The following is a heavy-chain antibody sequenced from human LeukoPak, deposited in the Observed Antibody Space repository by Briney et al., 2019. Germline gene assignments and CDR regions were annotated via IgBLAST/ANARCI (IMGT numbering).Heavy chain of an antibody. CDR3: ARVRGSGSYSNYYYYMDV. CDR2: IYTSGST. Sequence: SQTLSLTCTVSGGSISSGSYYWSWIRQPAGKGLEWIGRIYTSGSTNYNPSLKSRVTISVDTSKNQFSLKLSSVTAADTAVYYCARVRGSGSYSNYYYYMDVWGKGTTVTISS. D-gene: IGHD3-10*01. J-gene: IGHJ6*03. CDR1: GGSISSGSYY. V-gene: IGHV4-61*02.